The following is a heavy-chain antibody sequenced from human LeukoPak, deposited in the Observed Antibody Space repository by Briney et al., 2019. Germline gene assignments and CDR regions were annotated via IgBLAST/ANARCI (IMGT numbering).Heavy chain of an antibody. J-gene: IGHJ6*03. CDR3: ARDPYSGNYGAYYYYYMDV. V-gene: IGHV3-7*01. D-gene: IGHD1-26*01. Sequence: GGSLRLSCEASGFTFSSYWMSWVRQAPGKGLEWVANIKQDGSQKYYVDSVKGRFTISRDNAKNSLYLQMDSLRVEDTAVYYCARDPYSGNYGAYYYYYMDVWGKGTTVTISS. CDR1: GFTFSSYW. CDR2: IKQDGSQK.